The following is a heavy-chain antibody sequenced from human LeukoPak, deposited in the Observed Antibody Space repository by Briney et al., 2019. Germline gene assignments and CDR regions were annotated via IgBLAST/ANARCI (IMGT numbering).Heavy chain of an antibody. CDR1: GFTFSDYY. CDR3: ARPYDFDY. Sequence: NPGGSLRLSCAASGFTFSDYYRSWIRQAPGKGLEWVSYISGTGSTIYYADSVKGRFTISRDNAKNSLYLQMNSLRAEDTAVYYCARPYDFDYWGQGTLVTVSS. CDR2: ISGTGSTI. D-gene: IGHD2-2*01. J-gene: IGHJ4*02. V-gene: IGHV3-11*01.